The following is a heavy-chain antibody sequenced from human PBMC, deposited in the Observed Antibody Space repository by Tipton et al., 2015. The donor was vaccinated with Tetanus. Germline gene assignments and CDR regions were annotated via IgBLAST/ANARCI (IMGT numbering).Heavy chain of an antibody. V-gene: IGHV4-34*01. J-gene: IGHJ4*02. CDR2: INHSGST. D-gene: IGHD3-9*01. CDR1: GGSFSGYY. Sequence: TLSLTCAVYGGSFSGYYWSWIRQPPGKGLEWIGEINHSGSTNYNPSLKSRVTISVDTSKNQFSLKLSSVTAADTAVYYCARLPILTGYYDYWGQGTLVTVSS. CDR3: ARLPILTGYYDY.